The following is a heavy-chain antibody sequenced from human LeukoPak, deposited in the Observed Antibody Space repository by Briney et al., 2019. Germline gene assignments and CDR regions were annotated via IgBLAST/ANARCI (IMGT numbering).Heavy chain of an antibody. Sequence: PSETLSLTCTVSGGSISSSSYYWGWIRQPPGKGLEWIGSIYYSGNTYYNPSLKSRVTISVDTSKNQFSLKLSSVTAADTAVYYCARVARITMIVVVITDDAFDIWGQGTMVTVSS. CDR1: GGSISSSSYY. CDR2: IYYSGNT. V-gene: IGHV4-39*07. J-gene: IGHJ3*02. D-gene: IGHD3-22*01. CDR3: ARVARITMIVVVITDDAFDI.